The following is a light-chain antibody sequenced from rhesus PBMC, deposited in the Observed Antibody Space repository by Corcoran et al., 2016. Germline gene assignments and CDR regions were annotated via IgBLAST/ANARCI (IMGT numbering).Light chain of an antibody. V-gene: IGKV1-22*01. J-gene: IGKJ4*01. Sequence: DIQMTQSPSSLSASVGDTVTITCRASQGIYSWLAWYQQKPGKAPKLLIYKASSLRSGVPSRFSGSGSGTDFTLTISSLQSEDFATYYCQQYTIRPLTVGGGTKVEVK. CDR3: QQYTIRPLT. CDR2: KAS. CDR1: QGIYSW.